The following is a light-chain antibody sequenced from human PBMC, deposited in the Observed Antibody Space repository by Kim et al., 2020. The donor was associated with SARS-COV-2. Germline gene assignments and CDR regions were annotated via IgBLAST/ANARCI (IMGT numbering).Light chain of an antibody. CDR3: QQYGSSPGWT. Sequence: EIVLTQSPGTLSLSPGERATLSCRASQSVSSSYLAWYQQKPGQAPRLLIYGASSRPTGIPDRFSGSGSGTAFTLTNSRLEPEDFAVSYCQQYGSSPGWTFGQGTKVDIK. CDR1: QSVSSSY. V-gene: IGKV3-20*01. CDR2: GAS. J-gene: IGKJ1*01.